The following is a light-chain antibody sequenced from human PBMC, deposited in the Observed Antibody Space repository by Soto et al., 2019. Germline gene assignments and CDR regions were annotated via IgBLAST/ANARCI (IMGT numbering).Light chain of an antibody. CDR2: GNT. CDR3: LSFDSSLSVV. J-gene: IGLJ2*01. Sequence: QPVLTQPPSVSGAPGQRVTISCTGSSSNIRAGYDVHWYQQLPGRAPKLLIYGNTNRPSGVPDRFSGSKSGTSASLAITGLQAEDEADYYCLSFDSSLSVVFGGGTKLTVL. V-gene: IGLV1-40*01. CDR1: SSNIRAGYD.